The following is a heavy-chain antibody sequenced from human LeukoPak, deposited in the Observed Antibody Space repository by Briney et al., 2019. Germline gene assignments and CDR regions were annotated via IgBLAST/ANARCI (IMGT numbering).Heavy chain of an antibody. CDR3: ARMSTGYYDDY. CDR1: GFSFSTFG. D-gene: IGHD3-9*01. J-gene: IGHJ4*02. V-gene: IGHV3-48*01. CDR2: ISSSSYTI. Sequence: GGSLRLSCVASGFSFSTFGMNWVRQAPGKGLEWVSYISSSSYTIYYADSVKGRFTVSRDDAKSSLYLQMNSLRAEVTAHYYCARMSTGYYDDYWGQGTLVTVSS.